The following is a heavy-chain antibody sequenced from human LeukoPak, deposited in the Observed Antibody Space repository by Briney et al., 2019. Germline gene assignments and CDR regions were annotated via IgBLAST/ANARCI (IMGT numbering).Heavy chain of an antibody. V-gene: IGHV3-74*01. CDR1: GFPFRNYW. CDR3: ATAGNYRFDY. Sequence: GSLRLSFAASGFPFRNYWVHWVRQAPGKGVVWVSRINPDGSTINYADSVKGRFTISRDNAKNTLYLQMNSLRAEDTAVYYCATAGNYRFDYWGQGTLVTVSS. CDR2: INPDGSTI. J-gene: IGHJ4*02. D-gene: IGHD1-7*01.